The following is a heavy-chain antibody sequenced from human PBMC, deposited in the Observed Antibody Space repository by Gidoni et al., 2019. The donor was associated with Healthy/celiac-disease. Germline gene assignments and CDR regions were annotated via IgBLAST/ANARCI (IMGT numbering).Heavy chain of an antibody. J-gene: IGHJ5*02. V-gene: IGHV3-33*01. CDR2: IWYDGSNK. CDR3: ARGRERLRYFDWLSH. CDR1: GFTSSSYG. Sequence: QVQLVESGGGVVQPGRSLRLSCAASGFTSSSYGMHWVRQARGKGLEWVPVIWYDGSNKDYADSVKGRFTISRDNSKNTLYLQMNSLRAEDTAVYYCARGRERLRYFDWLSHWGQGTLVTVSS. D-gene: IGHD3-9*01.